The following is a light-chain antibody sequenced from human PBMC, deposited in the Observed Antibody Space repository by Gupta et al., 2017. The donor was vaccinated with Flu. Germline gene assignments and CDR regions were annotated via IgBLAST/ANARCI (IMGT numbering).Light chain of an antibody. CDR3: QQRSNWPPIT. CDR2: DAS. CDR1: QSVSSY. J-gene: IGKJ5*01. V-gene: IGKV3-11*01. Sequence: DIVLTQSPATVSFSRGERATLSCRASQSVSSYLAWYQQKPGQAPRLLIYDASNRATGIPARFSGSGSGTDFTLTISSLEPEDFAVYYCQQRSNWPPITFGQGTRLDIK.